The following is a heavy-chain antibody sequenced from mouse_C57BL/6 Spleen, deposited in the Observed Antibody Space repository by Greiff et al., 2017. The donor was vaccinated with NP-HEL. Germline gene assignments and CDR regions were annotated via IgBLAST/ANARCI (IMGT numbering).Heavy chain of an antibody. Sequence: EVKLVESGGGLVKPGGSLKLSCAASGFTFSDYGMHWVRQAPEKGLEWVAYISSGSSTIYYEDTVKGRFTISRDNAKNTLFLQMTSLRSEDTSMYYCASGVWFAYWGQGTLVTVSA. CDR1: GFTFSDYG. CDR2: ISSGSSTI. J-gene: IGHJ3*01. V-gene: IGHV5-17*01. CDR3: ASGVWFAY.